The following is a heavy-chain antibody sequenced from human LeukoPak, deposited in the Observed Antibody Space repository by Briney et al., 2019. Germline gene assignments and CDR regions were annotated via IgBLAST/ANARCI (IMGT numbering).Heavy chain of an antibody. J-gene: IGHJ6*03. V-gene: IGHV1-2*02. Sequence: ASVKVSCKASGYTFTGYSMHWVRQAPGQGLEWLGWINPKRGGTNYAQKFQGRVTMTRETSISTAYMELSRLRSDDTAVYYYARVEDCSSTSCQYYYYMDVWGKGTTVTVSS. CDR2: INPKRGGT. CDR1: GYTFTGYS. D-gene: IGHD2-2*01. CDR3: ARVEDCSSTSCQYYYYMDV.